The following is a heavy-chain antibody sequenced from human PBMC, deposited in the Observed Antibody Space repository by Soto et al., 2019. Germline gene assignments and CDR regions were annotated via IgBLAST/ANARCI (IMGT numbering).Heavy chain of an antibody. Sequence: QVQLVQSGAEVKKPGSSVKVSCKASGGTFSSYTISWVRQAPGQGLEWMGRIIPILGIANYVQKFQGRVTITADKSTSTAYMELSSLRSEDTAVYYCARALAVAASEYFQHWGQGTLVTVSS. V-gene: IGHV1-69*02. J-gene: IGHJ1*01. CDR3: ARALAVAASEYFQH. CDR1: GGTFSSYT. CDR2: IIPILGIA. D-gene: IGHD6-19*01.